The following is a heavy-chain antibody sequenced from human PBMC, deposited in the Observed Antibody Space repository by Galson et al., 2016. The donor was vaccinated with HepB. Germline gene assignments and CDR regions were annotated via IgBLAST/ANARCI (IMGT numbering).Heavy chain of an antibody. CDR3: SIDPITIFGAIMGGMDV. D-gene: IGHD3-3*01. V-gene: IGHV3-21*01. CDR1: GFIFSTYS. Sequence: SLRLSCAASGFIFSTYSMKWVRQAPGKGLEWVSSISSRSSYIYYADSVKGRFTISRDNAKNSLYLQMNSVRAEDTAVYYCSIDPITIFGAIMGGMDVWGQGTTVTVSS. CDR2: ISSRSSYI. J-gene: IGHJ6*02.